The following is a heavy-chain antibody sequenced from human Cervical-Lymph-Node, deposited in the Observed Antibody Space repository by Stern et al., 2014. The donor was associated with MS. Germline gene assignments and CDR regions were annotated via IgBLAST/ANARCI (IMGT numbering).Heavy chain of an antibody. J-gene: IGHJ4*02. CDR2: ISYDGSNK. CDR3: AKVAAAAGTVDY. Sequence: VQLVESGGGVVQPGRSLRLSCAASGFTFSSYGMHWVRQAPGKGLEWVAVISYDGSNKYYADSVKGRFTISRDNSKNTLYLQMNSLRAEDTAVYYCAKVAAAAGTVDYWGQGTLVTVSS. V-gene: IGHV3-30*18. D-gene: IGHD6-13*01. CDR1: GFTFSSYG.